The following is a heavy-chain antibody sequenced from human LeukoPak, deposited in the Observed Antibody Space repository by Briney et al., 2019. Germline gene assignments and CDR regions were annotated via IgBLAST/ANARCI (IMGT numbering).Heavy chain of an antibody. CDR2: ISGSGGST. CDR1: GFTFSSYG. J-gene: IGHJ5*02. D-gene: IGHD6-13*01. CDR3: AKDPWGGSSWYWFDP. Sequence: SGGSLRLSCAASGFTFSSYGMSWVRQAPGKGLEWVSAISGSGGSTYYADSVKGRFTISRDNSKNTLYLQMNGLRAEDTAVYYCAKDPWGGSSWYWFDPWGQGTLVTVSS. V-gene: IGHV3-23*01.